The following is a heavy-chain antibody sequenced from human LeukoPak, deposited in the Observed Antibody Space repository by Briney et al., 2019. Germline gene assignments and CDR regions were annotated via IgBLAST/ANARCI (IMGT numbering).Heavy chain of an antibody. CDR2: INPSGGST. V-gene: IGHV1-46*01. Sequence: ASVKVSCKASGYTFTSYYMHWVRQAPGQGLEWMGIINPSGGSTSYAQKFQGRVTMTRDTSTSTVYMELSSLRSDDTAIFYCARDLPDLTYSYDSNGLDYWGQGTLVTVSS. CDR1: GYTFTSYY. CDR3: ARDLPDLTYSYDSNGLDY. D-gene: IGHD3-22*01. J-gene: IGHJ4*02.